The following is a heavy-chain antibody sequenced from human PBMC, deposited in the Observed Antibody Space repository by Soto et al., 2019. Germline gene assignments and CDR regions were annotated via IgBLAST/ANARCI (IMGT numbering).Heavy chain of an antibody. CDR1: GFIVNSNY. CDR2: IYSGGYT. CDR3: ARGTGSYDPFDY. V-gene: IGHV3-53*04. Sequence: PGGSLRLSCAASGFIVNSNYMIWVRQVPGKRLEWVSVIYSGGYTHYADSVKGRFTISRHNIKNTLYLQMNSLRAEDTAVYYCARGTGSYDPFDYWGQGTLVTVSS. J-gene: IGHJ4*02. D-gene: IGHD6-19*01.